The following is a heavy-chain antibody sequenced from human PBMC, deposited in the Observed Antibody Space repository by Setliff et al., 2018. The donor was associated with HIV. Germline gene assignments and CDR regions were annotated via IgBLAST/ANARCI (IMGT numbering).Heavy chain of an antibody. D-gene: IGHD2-15*01. V-gene: IGHV3-74*01. CDR3: ARVLIAATGWCEY. J-gene: IGHJ4*02. Sequence: GGSLRLSCAASGFIFDNYGMSWVRQVPGKGLEWVSGISTDGSSTIYADSVKGRFTISRDNAKNTLFLQMNSLRAEDTAVYYCARVLIAATGWCEYWGQGTLVTVSS. CDR2: ISTDGSST. CDR1: GFIFDNYG.